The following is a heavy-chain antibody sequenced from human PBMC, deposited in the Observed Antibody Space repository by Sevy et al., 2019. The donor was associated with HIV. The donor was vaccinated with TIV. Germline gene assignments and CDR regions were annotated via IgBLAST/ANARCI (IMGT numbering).Heavy chain of an antibody. CDR3: AKTPLCFGELLGYFDY. CDR2: ISYDGSNK. CDR1: GFTFSSYG. Sequence: GGSLRLSCAASGFTFSSYGMHWVRQAPGKGLEWVAVISYDGSNKYYADSVKGRFTISRDNSKNTLYLQMNSLGAEDTAVYYCAKTPLCFGELLGYFDYWGQGTLVTVSS. V-gene: IGHV3-30*18. J-gene: IGHJ4*02. D-gene: IGHD3-10*01.